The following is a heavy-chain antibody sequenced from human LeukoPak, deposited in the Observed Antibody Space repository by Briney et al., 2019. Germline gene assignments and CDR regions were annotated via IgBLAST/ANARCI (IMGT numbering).Heavy chain of an antibody. D-gene: IGHD2-2*02. CDR1: GFTFSSYA. CDR3: AEDQRRGYCSSTSCYIDY. Sequence: GGSLRLSCAASGFTFSSYAMTWVRQAPGKGLEWVSAISGSADSTYYADSVKGRFTISRDNSKNTLYLQMDSLRAEDTAVYYCAEDQRRGYCSSTSCYIDYWGQGTLVTVSS. J-gene: IGHJ4*02. CDR2: ISGSADST. V-gene: IGHV3-23*01.